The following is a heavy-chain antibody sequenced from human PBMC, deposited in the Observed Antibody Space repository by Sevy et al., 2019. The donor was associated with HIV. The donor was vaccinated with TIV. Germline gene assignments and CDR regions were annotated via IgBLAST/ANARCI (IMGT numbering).Heavy chain of an antibody. V-gene: IGHV3-7*01. Sequence: GGSLRLSCVASGLIFSSHWMTWVRQAPGKGPEWVATIKQDASEKYYVDSVKGRFTISRDNAKNSVYLQMSSLRVEDTAMYFCASDYFWGQGTLVTVSS. J-gene: IGHJ4*02. CDR3: ASDYF. CDR2: IKQDASEK. CDR1: GLIFSSHW.